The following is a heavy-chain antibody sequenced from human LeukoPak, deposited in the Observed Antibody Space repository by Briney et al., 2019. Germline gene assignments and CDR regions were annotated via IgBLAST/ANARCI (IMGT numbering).Heavy chain of an antibody. V-gene: IGHV3-48*01. CDR2: ISSSGTTM. J-gene: IGHJ5*02. CDR3: ALGYCGVISCNWFDP. Sequence: GGSLRLSCAASGFTFSSYSMNWVRQAPGKGLEWVSYISSSGTTMYYADSVKGRFTISRDNSKNTLYLQMNSLRGEDTAVYYCALGYCGVISCNWFDPWGQGTLVTVSS. D-gene: IGHD2-2*01. CDR1: GFTFSSYS.